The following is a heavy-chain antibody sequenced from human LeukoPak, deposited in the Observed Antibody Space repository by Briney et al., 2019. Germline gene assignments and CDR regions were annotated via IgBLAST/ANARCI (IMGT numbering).Heavy chain of an antibody. Sequence: GGSLRLSCAASGFDFSAYSMHWVRQVPGKGLEWVSSITSTTDIYYGDSVKGRFTISRDNARNSLSLQMSSLRSEDTAVYYCTRGIAAAGPFDYWGQGTLVTVSS. CDR3: TRGIAAAGPFDY. J-gene: IGHJ4*02. D-gene: IGHD6-13*01. V-gene: IGHV3-69-1*01. CDR1: GFDFSAYS. CDR2: ITSTTDI.